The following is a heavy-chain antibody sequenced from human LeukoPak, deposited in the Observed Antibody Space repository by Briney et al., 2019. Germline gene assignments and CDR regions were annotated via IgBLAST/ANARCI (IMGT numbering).Heavy chain of an antibody. V-gene: IGHV3-30*04. CDR3: ARNTYSYDY. D-gene: IGHD5-18*01. J-gene: IGHJ4*02. CDR1: GFTFNTYA. CDR2: ISYDGRSK. Sequence: PGGSLRLSCAASGFTFNTYAMHWVRQAPGKGLEWVAVISYDGRSKYYADSVKGRFTISRDESKNTLYLQMNSLGVEDTAVYYCARNTYSYDYWGQGTLVTVSS.